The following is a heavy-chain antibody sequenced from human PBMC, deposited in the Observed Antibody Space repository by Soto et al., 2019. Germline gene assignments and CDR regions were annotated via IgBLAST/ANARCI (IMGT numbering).Heavy chain of an antibody. CDR1: GGSISSGGYY. Sequence: SETLSLTCTVSGGSISSGGYYWSWIRQPPGKGLEWIGYIYYSGSTNYNPSLKSRVTISVDTSKNQFSLKLSSVTAADTAVYYCARSGIQLWLRERYYFDYWGQGTLVTVSS. D-gene: IGHD5-18*01. CDR3: ARSGIQLWLRERYYFDY. V-gene: IGHV4-61*08. J-gene: IGHJ4*02. CDR2: IYYSGST.